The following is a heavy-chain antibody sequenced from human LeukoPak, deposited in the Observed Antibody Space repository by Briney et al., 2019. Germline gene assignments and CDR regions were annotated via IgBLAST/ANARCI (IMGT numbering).Heavy chain of an antibody. CDR1: GGSISSSGHY. CDR2: FYYSATT. Sequence: PSETLSLTCSVPGGSISSSGHYWGWIRQSPGKGLEWIGSFYYSATTYYNPSLKSRVIISVDTSKNQFSLNLSSVTAADTAVYYCSRQGGYYDSSGSVDYWGPGTLVTVSS. D-gene: IGHD3-22*01. CDR3: SRQGGYYDSSGSVDY. J-gene: IGHJ4*02. V-gene: IGHV4-39*01.